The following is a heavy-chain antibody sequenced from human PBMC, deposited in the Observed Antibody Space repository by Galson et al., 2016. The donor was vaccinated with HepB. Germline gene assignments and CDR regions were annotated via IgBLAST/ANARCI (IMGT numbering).Heavy chain of an antibody. D-gene: IGHD3-10*01. CDR2: IIPMFGTV. CDR3: ARASGGLFDP. V-gene: IGHV1-69*13. Sequence: SVKVFCKASGGSFSSYAISWVRQAPGHGLEWMGEIIPMFGTVNYAQKFQGRITITADESTRTAYMELNSLKSEDTAVYYCARASGGLFDPWGQGTLVTVSS. J-gene: IGHJ5*02. CDR1: GGSFSSYA.